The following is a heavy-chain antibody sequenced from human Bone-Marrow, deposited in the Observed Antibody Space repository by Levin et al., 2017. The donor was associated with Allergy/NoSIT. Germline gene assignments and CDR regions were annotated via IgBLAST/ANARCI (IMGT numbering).Heavy chain of an antibody. Sequence: SETLSLTCAVYGGSFSGYYWSWIRQPPGKGLEWIGEINHSGSTNYNPSLKSRVTISVDTSKNQFSLKLSSVTAADTAVYYCARDPGVDVRYFDWFPPWFDPWGQGTLVTVSS. V-gene: IGHV4-34*01. CDR1: GGSFSGYY. CDR3: ARDPGVDVRYFDWFPPWFDP. J-gene: IGHJ5*02. D-gene: IGHD3-9*01. CDR2: INHSGST.